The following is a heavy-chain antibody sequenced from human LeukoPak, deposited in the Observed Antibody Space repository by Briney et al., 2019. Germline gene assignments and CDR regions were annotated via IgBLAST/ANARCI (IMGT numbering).Heavy chain of an antibody. Sequence: GGSLRLSCAASGFTFSSYGMHWVRQAPGKGLEWVAFIRYDESKKFYGDSVKGRFTISRDNSKNTLYLQMNSLRTEDTAVYYCAKSHLPNAYSGTYYCDYWGQGTLVTVSS. CDR3: AKSHLPNAYSGTYYCDY. D-gene: IGHD1-26*01. CDR2: IRYDESKK. J-gene: IGHJ4*02. CDR1: GFTFSSYG. V-gene: IGHV3-30*02.